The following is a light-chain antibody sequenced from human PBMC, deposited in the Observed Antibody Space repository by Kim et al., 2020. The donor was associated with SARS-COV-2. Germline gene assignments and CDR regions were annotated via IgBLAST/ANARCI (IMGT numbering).Light chain of an antibody. CDR2: KVS. CDR1: SSNVRGYNY. CDR3: SSYASRTIKE. J-gene: IGLJ2*01. Sequence: GQIVTISCTGTSSNVRGYNYVSWYHHQPRKAPKLIFYKVSQRPSVVPDRSSGSKSVKAASLTVSGLPAEDAVDYYCSSYASRTIKEFGGGTQLTVL. V-gene: IGLV2-8*01.